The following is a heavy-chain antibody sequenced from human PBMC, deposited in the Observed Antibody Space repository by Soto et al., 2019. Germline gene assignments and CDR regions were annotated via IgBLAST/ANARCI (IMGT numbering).Heavy chain of an antibody. CDR3: ARVGYSSGWLSDY. Sequence: GGSLSLSCAASGFTFSSYDMHWGRQATGKGLEWVSAIGTAGDTYFADSLKGRFTISRDNAKNSLYLQMNSLRAEDMAVYYCARVGYSSGWLSDYWGQGTLVTVSS. D-gene: IGHD6-19*01. V-gene: IGHV3-13*01. CDR1: GFTFSSYD. CDR2: IGTAGDT. J-gene: IGHJ4*02.